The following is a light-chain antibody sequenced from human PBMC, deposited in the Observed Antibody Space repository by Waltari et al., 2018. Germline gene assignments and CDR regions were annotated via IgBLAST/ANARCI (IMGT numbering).Light chain of an antibody. CDR1: QSVSSSY. J-gene: IGKJ1*01. V-gene: IGKV3-20*01. Sequence: EIVLTQSPGTLSLSPGERATLSCRASQSVSSSYLAWYQQKPGQAPRLLMYGASSRATGIPDRFSGSGSGTDFTLIITRLEPEDFAVYYCQQYGTTPRTFAQGTKVEIK. CDR2: GAS. CDR3: QQYGTTPRT.